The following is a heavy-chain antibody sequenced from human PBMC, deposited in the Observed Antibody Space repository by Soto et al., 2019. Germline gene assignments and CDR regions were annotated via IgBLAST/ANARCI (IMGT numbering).Heavy chain of an antibody. Sequence: ASVKVSCKASGYTFTSYDINWVRQATGQGLEWMGWMNPNSGNTGYAQKFQGRVTMTRNTSISTAYMELSSLRSEDTAVYYCARTQNVLLWFGELSPIVWFDPWGQGTLVTVSS. CDR1: GYTFTSYD. D-gene: IGHD3-10*01. CDR3: ARTQNVLLWFGELSPIVWFDP. J-gene: IGHJ5*02. V-gene: IGHV1-8*01. CDR2: MNPNSGNT.